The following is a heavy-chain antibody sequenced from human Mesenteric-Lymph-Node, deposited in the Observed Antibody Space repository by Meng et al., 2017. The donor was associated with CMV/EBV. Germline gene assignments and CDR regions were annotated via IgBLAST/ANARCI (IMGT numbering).Heavy chain of an antibody. D-gene: IGHD3-9*01. J-gene: IGHJ4*02. CDR3: ARGSSYDILTGYFDY. CDR2: INHSGST. Sequence: VQLSQWGEGLLKPSATPSCTCAVYGGSFSGYYWNWIRQSPEKGLEWIGEINHSGSTTYNPSFTSRIIISVDTSTNQISLNMSSVTAADTAVYYCARGSSYDILTGYFDYWGQGALVTVSS. CDR1: GGSFSGYY. V-gene: IGHV4-34*01.